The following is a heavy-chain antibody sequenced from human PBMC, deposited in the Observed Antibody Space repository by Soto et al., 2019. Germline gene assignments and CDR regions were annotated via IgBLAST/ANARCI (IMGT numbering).Heavy chain of an antibody. V-gene: IGHV1-46*03. CDR1: GYTFTSYY. D-gene: IGHD3-22*01. J-gene: IGHJ4*02. Sequence: ASVKVPCKASGYTFTSYYMHWVRQAPGQGLEWMGIINPSGGSTSYAQKFQGRVTMTRDTSTSTVYMELSSLRSEDTAVYYCARDWASVSTSSGYYSYWGQGTLVTSPQ. CDR3: ARDWASVSTSSGYYSY. CDR2: INPSGGST.